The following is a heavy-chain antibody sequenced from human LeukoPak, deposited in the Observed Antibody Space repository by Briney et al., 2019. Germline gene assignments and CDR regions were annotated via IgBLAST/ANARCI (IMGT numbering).Heavy chain of an antibody. V-gene: IGHV4-59*01. CDR3: ARERSTVAGNYLDY. J-gene: IGHJ4*02. CDR2: IYYSGST. CDR1: GGSISSYY. D-gene: IGHD6-13*01. Sequence: SETLSLTCTVSGGSISSYYWSWIRQPPGKGLEWVGYIYYSGSTNYNPSLKSRVTISVDTSKNQFSLKLSSVTAADTAVYYCARERSTVAGNYLDYWGQGTLVTVSS.